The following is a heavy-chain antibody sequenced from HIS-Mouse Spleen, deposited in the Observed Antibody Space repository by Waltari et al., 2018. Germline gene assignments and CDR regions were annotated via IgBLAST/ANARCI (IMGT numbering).Heavy chain of an antibody. D-gene: IGHD4-17*01. CDR2: IYYSGGT. Sequence: QLQLQESGPGLVKPSETLSLTCTVSGGSISSSSYSWGWIRQPPGKGLEWIGSIYYSGGTYYNPSLKSRVTISVDTSKNQFSLKLSSVTAADTAVYYCARVPGDYSGAFDIWGQGTMVTVSS. J-gene: IGHJ3*02. V-gene: IGHV4-39*07. CDR1: GGSISSSSYS. CDR3: ARVPGDYSGAFDI.